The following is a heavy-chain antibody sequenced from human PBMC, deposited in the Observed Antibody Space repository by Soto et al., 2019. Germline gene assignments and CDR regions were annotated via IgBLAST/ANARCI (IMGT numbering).Heavy chain of an antibody. CDR3: ARRGAYDFWSGYYFSLYYGMDV. CDR1: GFTFSSYW. V-gene: IGHV3-7*01. D-gene: IGHD3-3*01. Sequence: LRLSCAASGFTFSSYWMSWVRQAPGKGLEWVANIKQDGSEKYYVDSVKGRFTISRDNAKNSLYLQMNSLRAEDTAVYYCARRGAYDFWSGYYFSLYYGMDVWGQGTTVTVSS. CDR2: IKQDGSEK. J-gene: IGHJ6*02.